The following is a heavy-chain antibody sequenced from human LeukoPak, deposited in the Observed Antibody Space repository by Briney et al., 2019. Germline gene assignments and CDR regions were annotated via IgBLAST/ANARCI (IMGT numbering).Heavy chain of an antibody. V-gene: IGHV3-23*01. CDR2: ISDSGDGT. CDR3: AKDKAPGSWHTPSDF. Sequence: PGGSLRLSCAASGFTFRTYAMSWVRQAPGKGPEWVSGISDSGDGTYYAESVKGRFTISRDNSKNTVFLQMNSLRADDTAKYYCAKDKAPGSWHTPSDFWGRGTLVTVSS. D-gene: IGHD6-13*01. CDR1: GFTFRTYA. J-gene: IGHJ4*02.